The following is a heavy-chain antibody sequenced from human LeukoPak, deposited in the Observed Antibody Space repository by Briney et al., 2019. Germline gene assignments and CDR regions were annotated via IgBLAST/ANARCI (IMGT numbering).Heavy chain of an antibody. CDR2: IKNKTDGGTT. V-gene: IGHV3-15*01. J-gene: IGHJ4*02. D-gene: IGHD2-2*01. CDR3: TTEGIVVVPAAKFTYAY. Sequence: PGGSLRLSCAAPAFTFSNARMTWVRQAPGKGPEWVGHIKNKTDGGTTDYAAPVKGRLTIPRDDSKKTQHLHMSRLNTVDTSVYYCTTEGIVVVPAAKFTYAYWGQGTLVTVSS. CDR1: AFTFSNAR.